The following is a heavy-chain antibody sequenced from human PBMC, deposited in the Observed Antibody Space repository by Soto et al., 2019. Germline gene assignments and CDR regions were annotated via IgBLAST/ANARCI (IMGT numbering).Heavy chain of an antibody. D-gene: IGHD2-2*01. CDR2: IDIGGNT. Sequence: EVQVVESGGGLVQPGGSLRLSCAASGFSVTNNYMNWVRQAPGKGLEWVSIIDIGGNTYYADSVKDRFTISRDNSRNTLYLNMDSLRAEDTAVYYCARGWGSTGYLGREHYFDYWGQGTLVTVSP. J-gene: IGHJ4*02. CDR3: ARGWGSTGYLGREHYFDY. V-gene: IGHV3-66*01. CDR1: GFSVTNNY.